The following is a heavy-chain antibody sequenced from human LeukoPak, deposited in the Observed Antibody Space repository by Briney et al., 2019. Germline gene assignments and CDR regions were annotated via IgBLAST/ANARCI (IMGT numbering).Heavy chain of an antibody. V-gene: IGHV1-24*01. CDR3: ATGGPYGGNSEALDY. D-gene: IGHD4-23*01. Sequence: ASVKVSCKVSGYTLTELSVHWVRQAPGKGLEWMGGFDPEDGETIYAQKFQGRVTMTEDTSTDTAYMELSSLRSEDTAVYYCATGGPYGGNSEALDYWGQGTLVTVSS. CDR1: GYTLTELS. J-gene: IGHJ4*02. CDR2: FDPEDGET.